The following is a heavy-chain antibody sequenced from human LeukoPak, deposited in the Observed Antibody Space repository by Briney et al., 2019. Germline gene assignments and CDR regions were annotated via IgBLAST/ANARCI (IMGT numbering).Heavy chain of an antibody. D-gene: IGHD3-16*02. Sequence: HPGGSLRLSCAASGFTFSSYAMSWVRQAPGKGLEWVSAISGSGGSTYYADSVKGRFTISRDNSKNTLYLQMNSLRAEDTAVYYCARVRYDYVWGSYQVGDYWGQGTLVTVSS. CDR3: ARVRYDYVWGSYQVGDY. J-gene: IGHJ4*02. CDR1: GFTFSSYA. V-gene: IGHV3-23*01. CDR2: ISGSGGST.